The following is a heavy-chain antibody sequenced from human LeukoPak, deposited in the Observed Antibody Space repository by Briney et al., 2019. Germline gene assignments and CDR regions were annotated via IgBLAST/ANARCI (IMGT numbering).Heavy chain of an antibody. CDR2: INSDGSST. V-gene: IGHV3-74*01. CDR1: GFTFSSYA. Sequence: GGSLRLSCAASGFTFSSYAMSWVRQAPGKGLEWVSRINSDGSSTSYADSVKGRFTISRDNAKNTLYLQMNSLRAEDTAVYYCARIAARDYWGQGTLVTVSS. CDR3: ARIAARDY. D-gene: IGHD6-6*01. J-gene: IGHJ4*02.